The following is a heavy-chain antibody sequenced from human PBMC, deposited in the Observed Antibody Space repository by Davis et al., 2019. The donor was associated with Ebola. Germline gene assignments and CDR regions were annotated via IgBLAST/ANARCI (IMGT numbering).Heavy chain of an antibody. Sequence: GESLKISCAASGFTFSSYWMHWVRQAPGKGLVWVSRINSDGSSTSYADSVKGRFTVSRDNAKNSLYLQMNSLRAEDTGVYYCVRDSFSGYDSAYWGQGTLVTASS. D-gene: IGHD5-12*01. J-gene: IGHJ4*02. CDR3: VRDSFSGYDSAY. CDR2: INSDGSST. V-gene: IGHV3-74*01. CDR1: GFTFSSYW.